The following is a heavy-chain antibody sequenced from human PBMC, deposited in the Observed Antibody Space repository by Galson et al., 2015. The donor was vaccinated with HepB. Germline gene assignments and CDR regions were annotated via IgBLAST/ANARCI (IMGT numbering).Heavy chain of an antibody. Sequence: SLRLSCAGSGFTFTSYWMRWLRQAPGKGPEWVANIKYDGSERSYAASVKGRFTISRDNAKNSLYLEMNSLRVEDTAVYDCAREAVWGQGTTVTVSS. CDR3: AREAV. J-gene: IGHJ6*02. CDR1: GFTFTSYW. V-gene: IGHV3-7*03. CDR2: IKYDGSER.